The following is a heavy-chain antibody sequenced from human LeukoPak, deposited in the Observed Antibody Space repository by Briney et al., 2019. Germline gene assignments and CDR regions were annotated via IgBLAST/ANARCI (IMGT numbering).Heavy chain of an antibody. CDR1: GFPFSSHG. Sequence: GGSLRLSCAGSGFPFSSHGMNWVRQAPGKGLEWVSGISPGGPTYYADSVKGRFTISRDDSKNTLYLQMNSLRAEDTAVYYCAKDSTHYRVWDNYDTRGLTYWGQGTLVTVSS. CDR2: ISPGGPT. CDR3: AKDSTHYRVWDNYDTRGLTY. V-gene: IGHV3-23*01. D-gene: IGHD3-22*01. J-gene: IGHJ4*02.